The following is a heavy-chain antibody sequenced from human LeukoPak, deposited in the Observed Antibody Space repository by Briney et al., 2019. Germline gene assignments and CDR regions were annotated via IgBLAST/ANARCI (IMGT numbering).Heavy chain of an antibody. CDR2: ISAYNGNT. Sequence: ASVKVSCKASGYTFTSYGISWVRQAPGQGLERMGWISAYNGNTNYAQKLQGRVTMTTDTSTSTAYMELRSLRSDDTAVYYCAREGYYDILTGPDYWGQGTLVTVSS. CDR3: AREGYYDILTGPDY. V-gene: IGHV1-18*04. D-gene: IGHD3-9*01. J-gene: IGHJ4*02. CDR1: GYTFTSYG.